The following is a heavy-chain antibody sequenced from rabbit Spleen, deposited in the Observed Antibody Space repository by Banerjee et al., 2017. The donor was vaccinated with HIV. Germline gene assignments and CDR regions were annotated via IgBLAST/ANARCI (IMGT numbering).Heavy chain of an antibody. CDR3: ARGSAAMTMVITGYYLNL. CDR1: GFTISSSYW. D-gene: IGHD2-1*01. CDR2: IYSGISGST. Sequence: QEQLVESGGGLVQPEGSLTLTCTASGFTISSSYWICWVRQAPGKRPEWIACIYSGISGSTYYASWAKGRVTISKSSSPTVTLQMTSLTAADTATYFCARGSAAMTMVITGYYLNLWGPGTLVTVS. J-gene: IGHJ4*01. V-gene: IGHV1S45*01.